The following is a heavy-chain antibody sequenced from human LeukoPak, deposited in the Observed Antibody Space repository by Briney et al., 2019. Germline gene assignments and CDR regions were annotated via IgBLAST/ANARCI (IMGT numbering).Heavy chain of an antibody. CDR3: ATGETGSTLGGY. CDR2: IYDSGST. CDR1: GGSMTNLY. D-gene: IGHD1-1*01. J-gene: IGHJ4*02. V-gene: IGHV4-59*01. Sequence: SETLSLTCSVSGGSMTNLYWTWIRQPPGKGLEWIGDIYDSGSTRYNTSLESRVTISVDTSKNQFSLKLTSVTAADTAVYYCATGETGSTLGGYWGQGTLVTVSS.